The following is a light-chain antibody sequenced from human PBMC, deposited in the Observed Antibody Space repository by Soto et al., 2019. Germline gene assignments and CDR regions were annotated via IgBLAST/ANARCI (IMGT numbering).Light chain of an antibody. V-gene: IGKV1-17*01. CDR2: AAS. CDR1: QSISNY. J-gene: IGKJ1*01. Sequence: EIQMTQTPSSLSASVGDRFTITCLSSQSISNYLNWYQQKPGKAPKLLIFAASSLQSGAPSRFSGSGSGTDFTLTISSLQPEDFATYYCLQHNTYPWTFGQGTKVDI. CDR3: LQHNTYPWT.